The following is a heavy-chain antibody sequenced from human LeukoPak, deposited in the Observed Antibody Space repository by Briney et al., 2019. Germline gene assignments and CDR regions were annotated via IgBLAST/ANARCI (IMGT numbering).Heavy chain of an antibody. V-gene: IGHV4-59*02. CDR2: IYYSGTT. D-gene: IGHD3-10*01. Sequence: GSLRLSCAASGFTVSTSYMSWVRQAPGKGPEWIGYIYYSGTTKYNPSLKSRVTISVDTSKNQFSLKLSSVTTADTAVYYCARGYYGSGSYSHFDNWGQGTLVTVSS. CDR1: GFTVSTSY. J-gene: IGHJ4*02. CDR3: ARGYYGSGSYSHFDN.